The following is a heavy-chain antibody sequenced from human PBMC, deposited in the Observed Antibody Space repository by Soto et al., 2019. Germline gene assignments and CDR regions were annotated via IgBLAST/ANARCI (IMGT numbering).Heavy chain of an antibody. CDR1: GYTFTSFG. CDR2: ISPESDKA. D-gene: IGHD4-17*01. CDR3: TSDLFFISPSTVTTDAY. V-gene: IGHV1-18*01. Sequence: VQLVQSGAEVKKPGASVRVSCKASGYTFTSFGLSWVRQAPGQGPEWMGWISPESDKATYAHKFQGRITMTTDTSTTTAYMDLRSLRSDDTAVYYCTSDLFFISPSTVTTDAYWGQGTLVSVSS. J-gene: IGHJ4*02.